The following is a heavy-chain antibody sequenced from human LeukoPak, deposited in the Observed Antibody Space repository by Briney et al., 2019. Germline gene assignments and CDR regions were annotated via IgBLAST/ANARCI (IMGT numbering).Heavy chain of an antibody. D-gene: IGHD3-22*01. CDR2: INWNGGST. V-gene: IGHV3-20*04. CDR1: GFTFDDYG. Sequence: GGXXRLSCAASGFTFDDYGMSWVCQAPGKGLEWVSGINWNGGSTVYADSVKGRFTISRDNAKNSLYLQMNSLRAEDTALYYCARSHYYYDSSAAAFDIWGQGTMVTVSS. J-gene: IGHJ3*02. CDR3: ARSHYYYDSSAAAFDI.